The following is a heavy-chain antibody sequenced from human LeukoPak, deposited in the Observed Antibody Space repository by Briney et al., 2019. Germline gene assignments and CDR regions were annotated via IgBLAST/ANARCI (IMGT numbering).Heavy chain of an antibody. J-gene: IGHJ4*02. CDR3: ARDRGYLAFDY. CDR1: GFTFSSSW. Sequence: GGSLRLSCAASGFTFSSSWMTWVRQAPGKGLEWVANIKEDGSVKNYVDSVKGRFTISRDNAKYSLYLQVNSLRAEDTAVYYCARDRGYLAFDYWGQGTLVTVSS. D-gene: IGHD1-1*01. V-gene: IGHV3-7*01. CDR2: IKEDGSVK.